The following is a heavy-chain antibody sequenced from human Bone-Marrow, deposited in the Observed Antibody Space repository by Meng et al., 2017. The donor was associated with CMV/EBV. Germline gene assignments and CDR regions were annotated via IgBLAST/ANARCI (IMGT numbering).Heavy chain of an antibody. V-gene: IGHV2-5*01. CDR2: IYWNDDK. CDR1: SLSTSGVG. J-gene: IGHJ4*02. Sequence: SLSTSGVGVGWIRQPPGKALEWLALIYWNDDKRYSPSLKSRLTITKDTSKNQVVLTMTNMDPVDTATYYCAHSLSRRYFDWLLDFDYWGQGTLVTVSS. D-gene: IGHD3-9*01. CDR3: AHSLSRRYFDWLLDFDY.